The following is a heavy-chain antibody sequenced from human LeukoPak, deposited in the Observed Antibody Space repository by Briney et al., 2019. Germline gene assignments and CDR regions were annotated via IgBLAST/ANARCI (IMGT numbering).Heavy chain of an antibody. J-gene: IGHJ6*03. CDR3: AKGYCSSSSCYRDYYYYMDV. Sequence: GGSLRLSCAASGFTFSNYGVNWVRQAPGRGLEWVAFIRYDGSNKFYADSVKGRITISRDNSKNTLYLQMNSLRGEDTAVYYCAKGYCSSSSCYRDYYYYMDVWGKGTTVTVSS. V-gene: IGHV3-30*02. CDR1: GFTFSNYG. CDR2: IRYDGSNK. D-gene: IGHD2-2*02.